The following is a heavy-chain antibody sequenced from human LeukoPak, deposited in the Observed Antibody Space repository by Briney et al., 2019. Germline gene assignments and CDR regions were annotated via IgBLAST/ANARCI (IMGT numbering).Heavy chain of an antibody. J-gene: IGHJ5*02. V-gene: IGHV3-7*05. CDR2: INQDGSEK. CDR1: RFTFSNYW. CDR3: ARKLYYYDSGGSAGYAGWFDP. D-gene: IGHD3-22*01. Sequence: GGSLRLSCAVSRFTFSNYWMSWVRRAPGKGLEWVANINQDGSEKYYVDSVKGRFTISRDNAKNSLYLQMNSLRAEDTAVYYCARKLYYYDSGGSAGYAGWFDPWGQGTLVTVST.